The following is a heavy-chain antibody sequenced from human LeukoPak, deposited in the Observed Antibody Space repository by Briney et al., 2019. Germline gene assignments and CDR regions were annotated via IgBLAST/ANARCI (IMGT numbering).Heavy chain of an antibody. V-gene: IGHV4-34*01. Sequence: SETLSLTCAVYGGSFSGYYWSWIRQPPGKGLEWIGEINHSGSTNYNPSLKSRVTISVDTSKNQFSLKLSSVTAADTAVYYCARVGIGTAPFDPWGQGTLVTVSS. CDR2: INHSGST. CDR3: ARVGIGTAPFDP. D-gene: IGHD1-1*01. J-gene: IGHJ5*02. CDR1: GGSFSGYY.